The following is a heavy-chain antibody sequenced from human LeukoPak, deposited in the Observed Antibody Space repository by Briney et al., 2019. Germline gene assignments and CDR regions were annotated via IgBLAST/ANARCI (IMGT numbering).Heavy chain of an antibody. Sequence: GGSLRLSCAASGFTFSYYSINSVRQAPGKGLEWNSYIVISSGNTKYADSVQGRFTMPGVHAKNSLYLQMHSLRVEDKAVYYCARDHNYGFDNWGQGTLVTVCS. J-gene: IGHJ4*02. CDR2: IVISSGNT. D-gene: IGHD4-17*01. CDR3: ARDHNYGFDN. CDR1: GFTFSYYS. V-gene: IGHV3-48*04.